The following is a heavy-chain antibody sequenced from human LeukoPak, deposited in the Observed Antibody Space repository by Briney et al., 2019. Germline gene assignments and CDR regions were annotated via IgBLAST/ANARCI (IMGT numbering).Heavy chain of an antibody. CDR1: GYTFTDNF. Sequence: ASVKVSCKADGYTFTDNFLHWVRQAPGQGLEWMGWINPNNGATDYAQNFQGRVTMTRDTSINTVYMEMSRLRSDDTAVYFCTRGVRIEIAAWFDPSGQGTLVTVSS. D-gene: IGHD2-15*01. CDR3: TRGVRIEIAAWFDP. V-gene: IGHV1-2*02. J-gene: IGHJ5*02. CDR2: INPNNGAT.